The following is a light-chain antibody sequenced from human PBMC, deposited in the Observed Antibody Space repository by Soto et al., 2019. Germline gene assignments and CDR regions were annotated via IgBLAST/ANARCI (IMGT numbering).Light chain of an antibody. J-gene: IGKJ5*01. CDR3: QQRSNWPPVIA. Sequence: DILLTQSPATLSLSPGERATLTCRASQSFSSYLAWYQQKPGQAPRLLLYDASKRATGIPARFSGRGSGTDFTLTISSLEPEDFALYYCQQRSNWPPVIAFGQGTRLEIK. CDR2: DAS. V-gene: IGKV3-11*01. CDR1: QSFSSY.